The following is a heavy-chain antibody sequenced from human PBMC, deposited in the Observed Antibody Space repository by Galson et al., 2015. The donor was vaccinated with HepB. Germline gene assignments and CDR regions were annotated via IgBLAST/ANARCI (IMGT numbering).Heavy chain of an antibody. CDR1: GFTFSSSW. D-gene: IGHD6-19*01. Sequence: SLRLSCAASGFTFSSSWMSWVRQALGKGLEWVANIKQDGSEKYYVDSVKGRFTISRDNAKNSLYLQMNSLRAEDTAVYYCARFSRGGWSNYYYYGMDVWGQGTTVTVSS. CDR3: ARFSRGGWSNYYYYGMDV. CDR2: IKQDGSEK. J-gene: IGHJ6*02. V-gene: IGHV3-7*03.